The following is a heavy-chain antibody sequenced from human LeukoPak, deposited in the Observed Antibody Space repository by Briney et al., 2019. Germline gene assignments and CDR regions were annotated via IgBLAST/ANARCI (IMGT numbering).Heavy chain of an antibody. V-gene: IGHV4-38-2*01. Sequence: PSETLSLTCAVSGYSISSGYYWGCIRQPPGKGLEWIGSIYHSGSTYYNPSLKSRVTISVDTSKNQFSLKLSSVAAADTAVYYCARTDTAMVDYWGQGTLVTVSS. CDR1: GYSISSGYY. D-gene: IGHD5-18*01. CDR2: IYHSGST. CDR3: ARTDTAMVDY. J-gene: IGHJ4*02.